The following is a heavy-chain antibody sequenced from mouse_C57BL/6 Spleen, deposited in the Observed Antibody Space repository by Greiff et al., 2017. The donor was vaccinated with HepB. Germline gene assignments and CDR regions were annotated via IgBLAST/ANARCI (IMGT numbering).Heavy chain of an antibody. D-gene: IGHD1-1*01. V-gene: IGHV1-15*01. Sequence: VKLQESGAELVRPGASVTLSCKASGYTFTDYEMHWVKQTPVHGLEWIGAIDPETGGTAYNQKFKGKAILTADKSSSTAYMELRSLTSEDSAVYYCTRYYGSSSGDYWGQGTTLTVSS. CDR3: TRYYGSSSGDY. CDR2: IDPETGGT. CDR1: GYTFTDYE. J-gene: IGHJ2*01.